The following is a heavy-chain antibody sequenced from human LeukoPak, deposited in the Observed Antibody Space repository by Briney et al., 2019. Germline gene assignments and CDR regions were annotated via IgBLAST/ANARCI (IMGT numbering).Heavy chain of an antibody. Sequence: TGGSLRLSCAGSGFTFGGYGMHWFRQTPGKGLEWVAVIAYDGSRVFYADSVKGRFTISRDNSKNTMSVQMDDLRAEDTAVYYCTRYNNDHFDYWGQGTLVTVSS. J-gene: IGHJ4*02. D-gene: IGHD1-14*01. V-gene: IGHV3-33*01. CDR2: IAYDGSRV. CDR3: TRYNNDHFDY. CDR1: GFTFGGYG.